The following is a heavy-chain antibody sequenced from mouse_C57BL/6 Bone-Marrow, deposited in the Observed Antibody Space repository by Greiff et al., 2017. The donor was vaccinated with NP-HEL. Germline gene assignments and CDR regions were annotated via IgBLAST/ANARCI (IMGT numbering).Heavy chain of an antibody. V-gene: IGHV1-81*01. CDR2: IYPRSGNT. Sequence: VMLVESGAELARPGASVKLSCKASGYTFTSYGISWVKQRTGQGLEWIGEIYPRSGNTYYNEKFKGKATLTADKSSSTAYMELRSLTSEDSAVYFCARQAAQALGDYWGQGTSVTVSS. CDR1: GYTFTSYG. J-gene: IGHJ4*01. CDR3: ARQAAQALGDY. D-gene: IGHD3-2*02.